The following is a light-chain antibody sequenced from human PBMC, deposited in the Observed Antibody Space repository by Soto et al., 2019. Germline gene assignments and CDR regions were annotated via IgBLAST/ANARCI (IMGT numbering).Light chain of an antibody. V-gene: IGKV3-20*01. CDR1: QSVSSSY. CDR2: GAS. Sequence: EIVLTQSPGTLSLSPGERATLSCRASQSVSSSYLSWYQQKPGQAPRLLIYGASSRATGIPDRFSGSGSGTDFTLTISRLETEDFAVYYCQQYGSSPTFGGGTKVDIX. CDR3: QQYGSSPT. J-gene: IGKJ4*01.